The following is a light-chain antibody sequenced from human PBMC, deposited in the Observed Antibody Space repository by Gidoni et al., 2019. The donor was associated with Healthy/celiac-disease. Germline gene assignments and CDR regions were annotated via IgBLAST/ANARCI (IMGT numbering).Light chain of an antibody. CDR1: QSVSSSY. J-gene: IGKJ3*01. CDR2: GAS. Sequence: EIVLTQSPGTLSLSPGERATLSCRASQSVSSSYLAWYQQKPGQAPRLLIYGASSRATGIPDRFSGSGSGTDFTLTISRLEPEDFAVYYCQQYGSSVIFXFXPGTXVDIK. V-gene: IGKV3-20*01. CDR3: QQYGSSVIFX.